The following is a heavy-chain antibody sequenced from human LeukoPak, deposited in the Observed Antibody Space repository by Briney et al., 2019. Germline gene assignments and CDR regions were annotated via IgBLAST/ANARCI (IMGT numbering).Heavy chain of an antibody. CDR1: GGSITSTNY. CDR3: AREGGPYRPLDY. CDR2: VNLQGST. J-gene: IGHJ4*02. Sequence: SETLSLTCGVSGGSITSTNYWTWVRQPPGKGLEWIGEVNLQGSTNYNPSLMGRVAISVDRSENHISLQLTSVTAADTAVYYCAREGGPYRPLDYSGQGTLVTVSS. V-gene: IGHV4-4*02.